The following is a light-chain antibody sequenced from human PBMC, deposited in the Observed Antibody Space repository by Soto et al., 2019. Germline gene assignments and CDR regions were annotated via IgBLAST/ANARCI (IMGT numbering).Light chain of an antibody. J-gene: IGLJ2*01. Sequence: QSVLTQPASVSGSPGQSITISCTGTSSDVGAYDYVSWYQQHPGTAPKLIIYDVSHRPSGVSDRFSGSKSGNTASLTISGLQAEDEANYYCYSYTSSSTVVFGGGTKLTVL. CDR1: SSDVGAYDY. CDR2: DVS. V-gene: IGLV2-14*03. CDR3: YSYTSSSTVV.